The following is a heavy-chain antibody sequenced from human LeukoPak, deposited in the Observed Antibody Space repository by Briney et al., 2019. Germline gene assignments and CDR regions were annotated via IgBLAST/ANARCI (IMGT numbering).Heavy chain of an antibody. CDR3: TAIADIVVVVAAKDPH. Sequence: GGSLRLSCAASGFTFSGSAMHWVRQASGKGLEWVGRIRSKANSYATAYAASVKGRFTISRDDSKNTAYLQMNSLKTEDTAVYYCTAIADIVVVVAAKDPHWSQGTLVTVSS. J-gene: IGHJ4*02. CDR2: IRSKANSYAT. CDR1: GFTFSGSA. D-gene: IGHD2-15*01. V-gene: IGHV3-73*01.